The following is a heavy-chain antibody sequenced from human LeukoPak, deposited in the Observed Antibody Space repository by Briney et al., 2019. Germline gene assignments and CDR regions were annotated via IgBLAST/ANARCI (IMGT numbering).Heavy chain of an antibody. V-gene: IGHV3-74*01. CDR3: ARIPGMAAGSDFYFDY. D-gene: IGHD6-13*01. CDR2: ISYHGHGT. J-gene: IGHJ4*02. CDR1: GFTFSTYW. Sequence: GGSLSLSCAASGFTFSTYWMHWVRQPLGKGLVWVSRISYHGHGTYYTDSVKGRFTISRDNSKNTLYLQLNSLRVEDTAIYYCARIPGMAAGSDFYFDYWGPGTVVTVFS.